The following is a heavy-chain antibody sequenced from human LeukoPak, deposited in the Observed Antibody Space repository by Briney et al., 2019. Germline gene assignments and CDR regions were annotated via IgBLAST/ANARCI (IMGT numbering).Heavy chain of an antibody. V-gene: IGHV3-23*01. CDR2: ISGGGGST. CDR3: AKDYESGGLGAIDY. CDR1: GFTFSSYS. D-gene: IGHD3-16*01. J-gene: IGHJ4*02. Sequence: GGSLRLSCAASGFTFSSYSMNWVRQAPGKGLEWVSTISGGGGSTYYADSVKGRFTISRDNSKNTLYLQVNSLRAEDTAVYYCAKDYESGGLGAIDYWGQGTLVTVSS.